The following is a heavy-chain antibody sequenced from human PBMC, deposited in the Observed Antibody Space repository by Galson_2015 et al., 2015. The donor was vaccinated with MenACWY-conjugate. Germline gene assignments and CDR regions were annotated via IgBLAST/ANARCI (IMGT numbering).Heavy chain of an antibody. D-gene: IGHD3-22*01. J-gene: IGHJ5*02. CDR3: ARLPRGINLILEGS. Sequence: ETLSLTCTVFGASITSNYWSWFRQPPGQGLEWIAYIRENGDLKDNPPFKSRVTMSADKSKNQFSLKLSSVSAADTAVYYCARLPRGINLILEGSWGQGILVTVSS. CDR1: GASITSNY. V-gene: IGHV4-59*08. CDR2: IRENGDL.